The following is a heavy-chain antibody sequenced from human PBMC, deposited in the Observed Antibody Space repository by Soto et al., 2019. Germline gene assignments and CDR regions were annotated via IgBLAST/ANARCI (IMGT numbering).Heavy chain of an antibody. D-gene: IGHD6-6*01. V-gene: IGHV4-59*01. J-gene: IGHJ3*02. CDR3: AREIRIAARRGVFLNAFAI. CDR1: GGSISSYY. Sequence: SQTLSLTCTVSGGSISSYYWSWIRHPPGKGLECIGYIYYSGSTTYNPSLKSRVTISVDTSKNQFSLKLSSVTAADTAVYSCAREIRIAARRGVFLNAFAIWRQGTMVTVSS. CDR2: IYYSGST.